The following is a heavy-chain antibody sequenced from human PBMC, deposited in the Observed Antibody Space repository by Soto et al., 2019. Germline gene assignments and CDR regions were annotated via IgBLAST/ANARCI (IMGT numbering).Heavy chain of an antibody. CDR3: ARHAGGHYSCSTDA. D-gene: IGHD6-13*01. CDR1: GYTFTSNW. V-gene: IGHV5-51*01. J-gene: IGHJ6*01. Sequence: GESLKISCKGSGYTFTSNWIGWVRPMPGKGLEWMGIIYPGDSDTRYSPSFQGQVTISADKSINTAYLPCSSLKASDTALYYCARHAGGHYSCSTDAWGLGPTVTVT. CDR2: IYPGDSDT.